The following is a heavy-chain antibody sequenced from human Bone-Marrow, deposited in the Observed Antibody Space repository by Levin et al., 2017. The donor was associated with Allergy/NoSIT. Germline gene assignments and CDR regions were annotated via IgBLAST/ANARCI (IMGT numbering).Heavy chain of an antibody. D-gene: IGHD5-18*01. Sequence: SETLSLTCTVSGGSISSYYWSWIRQPPGKGLEWIGYIYYSGSTNYNPSLKSRVTISVDTSKNQFSLKLSSVTAADTAVYYCARVGGGFTAMDKKADWLGWFDPWGQGTLVTVSS. V-gene: IGHV4-59*01. CDR2: IYYSGST. CDR1: GGSISSYY. J-gene: IGHJ5*02. CDR3: ARVGGGFTAMDKKADWLGWFDP.